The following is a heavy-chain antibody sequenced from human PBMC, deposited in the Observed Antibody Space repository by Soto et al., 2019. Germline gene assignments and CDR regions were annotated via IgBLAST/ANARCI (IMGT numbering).Heavy chain of an antibody. CDR2: IFHSLGA. Sequence: SETLSLACPVSGGSTTSDYWSWIRQPPGKGLEWLGYIFHSLGAKYNPSLGSRGTISLDTSKNQLSLSLRSVTAADTAIYFCVRDLNGSGDYWGQGTLVTVSS. J-gene: IGHJ4*02. V-gene: IGHV4-59*01. D-gene: IGHD3-10*01. CDR1: GGSTTSDY. CDR3: VRDLNGSGDY.